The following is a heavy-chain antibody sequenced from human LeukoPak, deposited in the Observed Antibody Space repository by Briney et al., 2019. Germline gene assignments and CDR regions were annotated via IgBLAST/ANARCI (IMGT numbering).Heavy chain of an antibody. CDR3: ARVGFPDAFDI. CDR2: IYYSGST. J-gene: IGHJ3*02. D-gene: IGHD1-26*01. V-gene: IGHV4-59*12. CDR1: GGSISSYY. Sequence: SETLSLTCTVSGGSISSYYWSWIRQPPGKGLEWIGYIYYSGSTNYNPSLKSRVTISVDKSKNQFSLKLSSVTAADTAVYYCARVGFPDAFDIWGQGTMVTVSS.